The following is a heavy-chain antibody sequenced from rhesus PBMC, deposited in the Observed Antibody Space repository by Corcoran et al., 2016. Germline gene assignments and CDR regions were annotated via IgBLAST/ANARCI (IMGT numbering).Heavy chain of an antibody. J-gene: IGHJ6*01. V-gene: IGHV3-103*01. CDR1: GFTFSSYA. CDR2: INNGGDST. CDR3: AKVPAGYHGLDS. Sequence: EVQLVETGGGLVQPGGALRLSCAASGFTFSSYAMQWVRQAHGKGLEWLSTINNGGDSTYYTDSVKGRFTISRDNSKNTLSLQMNSLRTEDTAVYYCAKVPAGYHGLDSWGQGVVVTVSS.